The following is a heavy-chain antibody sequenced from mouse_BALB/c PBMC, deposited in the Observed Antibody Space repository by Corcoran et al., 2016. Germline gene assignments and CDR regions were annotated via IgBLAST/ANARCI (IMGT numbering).Heavy chain of an antibody. D-gene: IGHD2-4*01. V-gene: IGHV8-8*01. CDR2: IWWDDFN. CDR3: ARMVYYDYDGGFAY. Sequence: QVTLKESGPGILQPSQTLSLTCSFSGFSLSTSGMGVGWIRQPSGKGLEWLAHIWWDDFNRYNPALKSRLTISKDTSSIQVFLKIASVDTADTATYYCARMVYYDYDGGFAYWGQGTLVTVSA. CDR1: GFSLSTSGMG. J-gene: IGHJ3*01.